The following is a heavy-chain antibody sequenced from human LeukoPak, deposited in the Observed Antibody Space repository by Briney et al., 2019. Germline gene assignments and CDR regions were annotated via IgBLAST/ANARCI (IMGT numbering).Heavy chain of an antibody. Sequence: PGGSLRLSCAASGFTFSSYAMSWVRQAPGKGLEWVSAISGSGGSTYYAGSVKGRFTISRDNAKNSLYLQMNSLRAEDTAVYYCARGLYTTSSGRVVFFIWGQGTLVTVSS. D-gene: IGHD6-6*01. CDR1: GFTFSSYA. J-gene: IGHJ4*02. V-gene: IGHV3-23*01. CDR2: ISGSGGST. CDR3: ARGLYTTSSGRVVFFI.